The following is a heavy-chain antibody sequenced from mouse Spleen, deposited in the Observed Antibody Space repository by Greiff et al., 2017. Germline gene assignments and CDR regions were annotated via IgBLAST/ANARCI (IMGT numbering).Heavy chain of an antibody. J-gene: IGHJ2*01. V-gene: IGHV1-18*01. CDR3: ASRIYDGYYGYFDY. CDR2: INPNNGGT. Sequence: EVQLQQSGPELVKPGASVKIPCKASGYTFTDYNMDWVKQSHGKSLEWIGDINPNNGGTIYNQKFKGKATLTVDKSSSTAYMELRSLTSEDTAVYYCASRIYDGYYGYFDYWGQGTTLTVSS. CDR1: GYTFTDYN. D-gene: IGHD2-3*01.